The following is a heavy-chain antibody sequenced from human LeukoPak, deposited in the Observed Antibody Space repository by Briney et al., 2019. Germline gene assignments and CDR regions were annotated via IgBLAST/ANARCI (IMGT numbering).Heavy chain of an antibody. CDR1: GFNFYSYS. J-gene: IGHJ4*02. CDR3: AILGYCSGGSCYHAIYFDY. D-gene: IGHD2-15*01. Sequence: PGGSLRLSCAASGFNFYSYSMNWVRQAPGKGLEWVSAISGSGGSTYYADSVKGRFTISRDKSKNTVYLQMNSLRAEDTAVYYCAILGYCSGGSCYHAIYFDYWGQGTLVTVSS. V-gene: IGHV3-23*01. CDR2: ISGSGGST.